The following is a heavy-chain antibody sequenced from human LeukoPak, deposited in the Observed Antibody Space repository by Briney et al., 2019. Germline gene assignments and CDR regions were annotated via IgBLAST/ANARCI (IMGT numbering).Heavy chain of an antibody. V-gene: IGHV4-59*01. CDR3: ASLDYYGSGSYGDY. J-gene: IGHJ4*02. CDR2: IYYSGST. CDR1: GGSISSYY. D-gene: IGHD3-10*01. Sequence: SQTLSLTCTVYGGSISSYYGSWIRQPPGKGLEWIGYIYYSGSTNYNPSLKSRVTISVDTSKNQFSLKLSSVTAADTAVYYCASLDYYGSGSYGDYWGQGTLVTVSS.